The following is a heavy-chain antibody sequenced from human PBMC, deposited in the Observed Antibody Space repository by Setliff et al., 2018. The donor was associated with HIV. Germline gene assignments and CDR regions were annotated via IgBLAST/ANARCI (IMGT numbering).Heavy chain of an antibody. CDR2: IYYSGDT. V-gene: IGHV4-59*11. CDR3: ARGNDNGQRGGNYYFMDG. Sequence: SETLSLTCSLSGDFINNHYWSWIRQPPGKGLEWIGHIYYSGDTNYSPSLKSRVTISTDTSKNQFSLKLASVTAADTAVYYCARGNDNGQRGGNYYFMDGWDKGTTVTVSS. D-gene: IGHD4-17*01. J-gene: IGHJ6*03. CDR1: GDFINNHY.